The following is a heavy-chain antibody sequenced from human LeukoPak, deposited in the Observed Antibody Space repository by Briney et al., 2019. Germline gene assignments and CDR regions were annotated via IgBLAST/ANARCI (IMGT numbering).Heavy chain of an antibody. CDR1: GGSISSYY. CDR2: MFTTGTI. Sequence: PSETLSLTCTVSGGSISSYYWSWIRQPPGKGLEWIGRMFTTGTINYNPSLKSRVTISLDTSKNQFSLKLSSVTAADTAVYYCARLSGRDYYFDYWGQGTLVTVSS. D-gene: IGHD4/OR15-4a*01. V-gene: IGHV4-4*09. CDR3: ARLSGRDYYFDY. J-gene: IGHJ4*02.